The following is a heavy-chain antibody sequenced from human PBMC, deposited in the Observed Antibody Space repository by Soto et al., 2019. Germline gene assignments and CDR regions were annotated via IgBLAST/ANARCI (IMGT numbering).Heavy chain of an antibody. V-gene: IGHV1-18*01. Sequence: QVQLVQSGAEVKKPGASVKVSCKASGYTFTSYGISWVRQAPGQGLEWMGWISAYNGNTNYAQKLQGRVTMTTDTSTSTAYMELSCLTSDDTAVYYCATMTSLTAPEYFQHLGQGTLVTVSS. J-gene: IGHJ1*01. CDR1: GYTFTSYG. CDR3: ATMTSLTAPEYFQH. CDR2: ISAYNGNT. D-gene: IGHD4-4*01.